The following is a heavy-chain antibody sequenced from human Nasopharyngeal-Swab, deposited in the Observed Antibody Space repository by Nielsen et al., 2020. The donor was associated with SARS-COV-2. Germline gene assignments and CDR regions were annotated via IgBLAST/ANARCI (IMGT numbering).Heavy chain of an antibody. J-gene: IGHJ4*02. V-gene: IGHV1-69*13. CDR1: GGTFSSYA. CDR2: IIPIFGTA. D-gene: IGHD6-13*01. CDR3: ASSSGGSSWSLPFDY. Sequence: SVQVSCKASGGTFSSYAIICVRHAPGQGLEWMGGIIPIFGTANYAQKFQGRVTITADESTSTAYMELSSLRSEDTAVYYCASSSGGSSWSLPFDYWGQGTLVTVSS.